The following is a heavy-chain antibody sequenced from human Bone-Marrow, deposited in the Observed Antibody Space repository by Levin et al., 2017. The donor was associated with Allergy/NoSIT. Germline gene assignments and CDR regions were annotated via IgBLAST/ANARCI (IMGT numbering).Heavy chain of an antibody. Sequence: GESLKISCKAAGYTFTDYYMHWVRQAPGQGLEWMGWVNCNSGDTHYAQKFQGRVTMTRDTSITTAYIELSSLRSDDTALYYCARNDYGDYVQNFDYWGQGTLVTVSS. CDR1: GYTFTDYY. CDR3: ARNDYGDYVQNFDY. V-gene: IGHV1-2*02. D-gene: IGHD4-17*01. CDR2: VNCNSGDT. J-gene: IGHJ4*02.